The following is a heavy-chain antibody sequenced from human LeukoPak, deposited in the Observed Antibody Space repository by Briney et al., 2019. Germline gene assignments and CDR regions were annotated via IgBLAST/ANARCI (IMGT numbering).Heavy chain of an antibody. D-gene: IGHD3-3*01. CDR1: GGSFSGYY. CDR2: INHSGST. V-gene: IGHV4-34*01. J-gene: IGHJ4*02. Sequence: SETLSLTCAVYGGSFSGYYWSWIRQPPGKGLEWIGEINHSGSTNYNPSLKSRVTISVDTSKNQFSLKLSSVTAAATAVYYCAITDFWSGYRDYWGQGTLVTVSS. CDR3: AITDFWSGYRDY.